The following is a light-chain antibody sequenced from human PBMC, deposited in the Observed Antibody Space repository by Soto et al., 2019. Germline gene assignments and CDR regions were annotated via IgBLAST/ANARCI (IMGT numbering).Light chain of an antibody. Sequence: QSVLTQPPSVSGTTGQRVTISCTGSNTNIGAGYDVHWYHQLPGTAPKLLIYANSNRPSGVPDRFSGSKSGTSASLAITGLQAEDEADYYCQSYDSSLSAVVFGGGTKLTVL. V-gene: IGLV1-40*01. CDR3: QSYDSSLSAVV. CDR2: ANS. J-gene: IGLJ2*01. CDR1: NTNIGAGYD.